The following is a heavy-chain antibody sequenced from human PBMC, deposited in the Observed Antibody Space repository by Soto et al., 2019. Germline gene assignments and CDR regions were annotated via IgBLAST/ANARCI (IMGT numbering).Heavy chain of an antibody. CDR2: IYYSGST. V-gene: IGHV4-39*01. Sequence: TLSLTCTVSSGPISSSSYYGGCIRQPPGKGLEWIGSIYYSGSTYYNPSLKSRVTISVDTSKNQFSLKLSSVTAADTAVYYCARQIAAYYDFWSGYYTGAFDIWGQGT. CDR3: ARQIAAYYDFWSGYYTGAFDI. D-gene: IGHD3-3*01. J-gene: IGHJ3*02. CDR1: SGPISSSSYY.